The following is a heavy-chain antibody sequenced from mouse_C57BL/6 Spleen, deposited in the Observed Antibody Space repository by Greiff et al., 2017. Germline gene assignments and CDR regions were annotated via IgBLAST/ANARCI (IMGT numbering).Heavy chain of an antibody. Sequence: EVKVVESGGGLVKPGGSLKLSCAASGFTFSSYTMSWVRQTPEKRLEWVATISGGGGNTYYPDSVKGRFTISRDNAKNTLYLQMSSLRSEDTALYYCARQYYSNFDYWGQGTTLTVSS. J-gene: IGHJ2*01. CDR3: ARQYYSNFDY. V-gene: IGHV5-9*01. CDR2: ISGGGGNT. D-gene: IGHD2-5*01. CDR1: GFTFSSYT.